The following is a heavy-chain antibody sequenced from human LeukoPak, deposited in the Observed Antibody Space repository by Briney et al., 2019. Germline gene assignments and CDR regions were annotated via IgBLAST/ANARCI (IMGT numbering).Heavy chain of an antibody. V-gene: IGHV4-38-2*02. CDR3: ATRGGGRGIAAAGDFDY. Sequence: SETLSLTCTVSDSSITSDFYWGWLRQPPGKGLEWIGSFYNSGKTYYKPSLESRVTISMDTSKKQFSLKVSSVTAADTAVYYCATRGGGRGIAAAGDFDYWGQGILVTVSS. D-gene: IGHD6-13*01. CDR1: DSSITSDFY. J-gene: IGHJ4*02. CDR2: FYNSGKT.